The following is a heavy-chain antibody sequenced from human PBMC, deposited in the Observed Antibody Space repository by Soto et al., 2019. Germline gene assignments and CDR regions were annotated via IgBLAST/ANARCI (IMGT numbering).Heavy chain of an antibody. J-gene: IGHJ5*02. CDR2: IYSGST. CDR1: GGSISSGDYY. D-gene: IGHD2-15*01. CDR3: ARWWRGSRRGSDP. Sequence: SETLSLTCTVSGGSISSGDYYWSWIRQHPGKGLEWIGYIYSGSTHYNPSLKSRVTISVDTSKNQFSLKLSSVTAAEPAVYYWARWWRGSRRGSDPGGKGTWVTVSS. V-gene: IGHV4-31*03.